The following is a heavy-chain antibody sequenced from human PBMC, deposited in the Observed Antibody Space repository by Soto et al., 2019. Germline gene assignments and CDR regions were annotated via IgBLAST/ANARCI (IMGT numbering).Heavy chain of an antibody. J-gene: IGHJ3*02. CDR1: GYTFTSYD. V-gene: IGHV1-8*01. Sequence: QVQLVQSGAEVKKPGASVKVSCKASGYTFTSYDINWVRQATGQGLEWMGWMNPNSGNTGYAQKFQGRVTMTRNTSMSTAYMELSSLRSEDTAVYYCARGRYYGSGSYDAFDIWGQGTMVTVSS. CDR3: ARGRYYGSGSYDAFDI. D-gene: IGHD3-10*01. CDR2: MNPNSGNT.